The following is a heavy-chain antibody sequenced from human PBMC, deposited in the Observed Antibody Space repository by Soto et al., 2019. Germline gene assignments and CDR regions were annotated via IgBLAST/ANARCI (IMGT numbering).Heavy chain of an antibody. CDR2: INHSGST. Sequence: NPSETLSLTCAVYGGSFSGYYWSWIRQPPGKGLEWIGEINHSGSTNYNPSLKSRVTISVDTSKNQFSLKLSSVTAADTAVYYCARARRIVAKERVYYFDYWGQGTLVTVSS. J-gene: IGHJ4*02. CDR1: GGSFSGYY. D-gene: IGHD5-12*01. V-gene: IGHV4-34*01. CDR3: ARARRIVAKERVYYFDY.